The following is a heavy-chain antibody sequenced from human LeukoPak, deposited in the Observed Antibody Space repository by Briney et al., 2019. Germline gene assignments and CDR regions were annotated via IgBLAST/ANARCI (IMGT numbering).Heavy chain of an antibody. J-gene: IGHJ5*02. CDR1: GGSFSGYY. D-gene: IGHD1-1*01. V-gene: IGHV4-34*01. Sequence: SETLSLTCAVYGGSFSGYYWSWIRPPPGKGLEWIGEINHSGSTNYNPSLKSRVTISVDTSKNQFSLKLSSVTAADTAVYYCARGRQLNWCWFDPWGQGTLVTVSS. CDR2: INHSGST. CDR3: ARGRQLNWCWFDP.